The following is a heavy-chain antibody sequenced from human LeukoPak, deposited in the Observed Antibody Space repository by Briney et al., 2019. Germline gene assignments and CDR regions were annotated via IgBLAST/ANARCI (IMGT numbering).Heavy chain of an antibody. CDR3: ARAYCSSTSCYKGDNWFDP. Sequence: ASVKVSCKASGYTFTSYDINWVRQATGQGLEWMGWMNPNSGNTGYAQKFQGRVTITRNTSISTAYMELSSLRSEDTAVYYCARAYCSSTSCYKGDNWFDPWGQGTLVAVSS. CDR2: MNPNSGNT. D-gene: IGHD2-2*02. CDR1: GYTFTSYD. J-gene: IGHJ5*02. V-gene: IGHV1-8*03.